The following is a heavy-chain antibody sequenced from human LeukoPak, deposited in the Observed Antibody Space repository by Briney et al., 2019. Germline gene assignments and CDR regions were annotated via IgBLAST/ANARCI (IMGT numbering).Heavy chain of an antibody. V-gene: IGHV3-48*02. CDR1: GFTSSSYS. Sequence: PGGSLRLSCAASGFTSSSYSMNWVRQAPGKRLEWVSYMNSSSSNIYYADSVKGRFTISRDNVKNSLYLQMNSLRDEDTAVYYCARVYCSGTSCYVGVYYFDYWGQGTLVSVPS. J-gene: IGHJ4*02. D-gene: IGHD2-2*01. CDR3: ARVYCSGTSCYVGVYYFDY. CDR2: MNSSSSNI.